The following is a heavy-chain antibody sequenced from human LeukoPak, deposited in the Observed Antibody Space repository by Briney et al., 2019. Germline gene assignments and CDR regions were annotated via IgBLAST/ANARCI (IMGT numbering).Heavy chain of an antibody. CDR2: ISSSGSII. J-gene: IGHJ4*02. Sequence: GGSLRLSSAASAFTFSDYYMSWIRQAPGKGLEWVSHISSSGSIIYYADSVKGRFTISRDNAKNSLYLQMNSLRAEDTAVYYCASHVDTAMVSDYFDSWGQGTQVTVSS. V-gene: IGHV3-11*01. CDR3: ASHVDTAMVSDYFDS. D-gene: IGHD5-18*01. CDR1: AFTFSDYY.